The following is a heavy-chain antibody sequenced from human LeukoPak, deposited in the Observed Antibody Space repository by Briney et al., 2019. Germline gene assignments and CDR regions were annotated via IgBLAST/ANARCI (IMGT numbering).Heavy chain of an antibody. CDR2: ISSNGGST. D-gene: IGHD2-15*01. V-gene: IGHV3-64*01. J-gene: IGHJ4*02. CDR3: ARDREGYCSGGSCYTYYFDY. CDR1: GFTFSSYV. Sequence: GGSLRLSCAASGFTFSSYVMHWVRQAPGKGLEYVSAISSNGGSTYYANSVKGRFTISRDSSKNTLYLHMGSLRAEDMAVYYCARDREGYCSGGSCYTYYFDYWGQGTLVTVSS.